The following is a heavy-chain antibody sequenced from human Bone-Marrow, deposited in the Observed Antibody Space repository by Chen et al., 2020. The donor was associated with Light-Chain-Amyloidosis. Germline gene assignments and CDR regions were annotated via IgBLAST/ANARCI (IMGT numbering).Heavy chain of an antibody. CDR3: ARGRDYYDSSGYSYYFDD. J-gene: IGHJ4*02. V-gene: IGHV4-34*01. CDR2: IYYSGST. Sequence: QVQLQQWGAGLLKPSETLSLTCAVYGGSFSGYYWSWIRQHPGKGLEWIGYIYYSGSTYYNPSLKSRVTISVDTSKNQFSLNLSSLTAADTAVYYCARGRDYYDSSGYSYYFDDWGQGTLVTVSS. CDR1: GGSFSGYY. D-gene: IGHD3-22*01.